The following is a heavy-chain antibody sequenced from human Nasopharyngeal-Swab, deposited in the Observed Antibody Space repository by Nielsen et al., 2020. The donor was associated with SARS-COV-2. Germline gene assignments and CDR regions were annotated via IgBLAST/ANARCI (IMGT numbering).Heavy chain of an antibody. CDR2: IYYSGST. CDR3: ARISGSGAFDY. J-gene: IGHJ4*02. Sequence: SETLSLTFTVSGGSISSSSYYWGWIRQPPGKGLEWIGYIYYSGSTNYNPSLKSRVTISVDTSKNQFSLKLSSVTAADTAVYYCARISGSGAFDYWGQGTLVTVSS. V-gene: IGHV4-61*05. CDR1: GGSISSSSYY. D-gene: IGHD1-26*01.